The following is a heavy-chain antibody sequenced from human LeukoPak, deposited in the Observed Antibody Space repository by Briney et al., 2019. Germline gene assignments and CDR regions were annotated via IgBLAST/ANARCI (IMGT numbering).Heavy chain of an antibody. V-gene: IGHV3-23*01. CDR3: AKSAGKTYYDSSGYFDY. Sequence: PGGSLRLSCAASGFTFCSYAMSWVRQAPGKGLEWVSIISGSGGSTYYADSVKGRFTTSRDNSKNTLYLQMNSLRDEDTAVYYCAKSAGKTYYDSSGYFDYWGQGTLVTVSS. J-gene: IGHJ4*02. CDR2: ISGSGGST. CDR1: GFTFCSYA. D-gene: IGHD3-22*01.